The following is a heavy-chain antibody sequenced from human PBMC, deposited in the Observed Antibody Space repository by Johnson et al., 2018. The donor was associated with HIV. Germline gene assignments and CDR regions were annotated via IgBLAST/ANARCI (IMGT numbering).Heavy chain of an antibody. CDR2: INWNGGST. J-gene: IGHJ3*02. CDR3: ARGGAYCGGDCYHAFDI. D-gene: IGHD2-21*02. V-gene: IGHV3-20*04. CDR1: GFTFDDYG. Sequence: EMQLVESGGGVVRPGGSLRLSCAASGFTFDDYGMSWVRQAPGKGLEWVSGINWNGGSTGYADSVKGRFTISRDNAKNSLYVQMNSLRAEDTALYYCARGGAYCGGDCYHAFDIWGQGTMVTVSS.